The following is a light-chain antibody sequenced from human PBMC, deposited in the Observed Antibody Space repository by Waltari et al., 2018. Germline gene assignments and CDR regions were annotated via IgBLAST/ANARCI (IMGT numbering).Light chain of an antibody. Sequence: DIVMTQSPDSLAVSLGERATINSSSSQSVFHSSNKKNDSEWDQTKQGQPPKLRIDWASIRASGVPDRVSGSGYGTDFTLTISSLQAEDVAVYYWHQCRTDPRTFGQGTKVEIK. CDR2: WAS. CDR3: HQCRTDPRT. CDR1: QSVFHSSNKKND. J-gene: IGKJ1*01. V-gene: IGKV4-1*01.